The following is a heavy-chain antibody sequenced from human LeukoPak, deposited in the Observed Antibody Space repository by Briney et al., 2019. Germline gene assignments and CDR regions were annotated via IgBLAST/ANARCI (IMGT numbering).Heavy chain of an antibody. CDR1: GYTLTELS. CDR2: FDPEDGET. D-gene: IGHD6-13*01. V-gene: IGHV1-24*01. J-gene: IGHJ4*02. Sequence: ASVKVSCKVSGYTLTELSMHWVRQAPGKGLEWMGGFDPEDGETIYAQKFQGRVTMTEDTSTDIAYMELSSLRSEDTAVYYCATRRAIAAAGTEVHFDYWGQGTLVTVS. CDR3: ATRRAIAAAGTEVHFDY.